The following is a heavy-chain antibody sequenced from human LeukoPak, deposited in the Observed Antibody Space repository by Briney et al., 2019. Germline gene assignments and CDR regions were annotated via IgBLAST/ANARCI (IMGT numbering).Heavy chain of an antibody. CDR3: ARDDYGDYEGAFDI. D-gene: IGHD4-17*01. CDR2: ISSSSSTI. Sequence: GGSLRLSCAASGFTFSSYSMNWVRQAPGKGLEWVSYISSSSSTIYYADSVKGRFTISRDNSKNTLYLQMNSLRAEDTAVYYCARDDYGDYEGAFDIWGQGTMVTVSS. V-gene: IGHV3-48*01. CDR1: GFTFSSYS. J-gene: IGHJ3*02.